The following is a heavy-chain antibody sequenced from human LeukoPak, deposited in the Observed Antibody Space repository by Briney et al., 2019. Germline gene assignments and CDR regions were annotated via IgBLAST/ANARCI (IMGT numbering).Heavy chain of an antibody. D-gene: IGHD2-2*01. CDR1: GYTFTSYD. CDR3: ARALLDIVVVPAAYLDAFDI. J-gene: IGHJ3*02. V-gene: IGHV1-8*01. CDR2: MNPNSGNT. Sequence: ASVKVSCKASGYTFTSYDINWVRQATGQGLEWMGWMNPNSGNTGYAQKFQGRVTMTRNTSISTAYMELSSLRSEDTAVYYCARALLDIVVVPAAYLDAFDIWGQGTMVTVSS.